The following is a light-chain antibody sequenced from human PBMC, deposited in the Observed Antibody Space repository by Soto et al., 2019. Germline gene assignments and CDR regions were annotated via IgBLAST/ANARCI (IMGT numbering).Light chain of an antibody. J-gene: IGKJ5*01. CDR1: QSVTTN. CDR2: GAS. V-gene: IGKV3-15*01. CDR3: KQYKEWPPFT. Sequence: EVVMTQSPATLSVSPGERVTFSCRASQSVTTNLAWYQHKPGQAPRLLILGASTRATGIPARFSGSGSGTEFTLSISSLQSEDFAVYYCKQYKEWPPFTFGQGTRLEIK.